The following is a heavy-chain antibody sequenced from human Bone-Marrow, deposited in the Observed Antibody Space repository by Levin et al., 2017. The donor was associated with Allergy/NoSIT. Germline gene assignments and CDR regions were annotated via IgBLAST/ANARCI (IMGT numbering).Heavy chain of an antibody. Sequence: ASVKVSCKASGYIFTGYFFHWVRQAPGQGLEWMGWINPKSGDTHYAQKFQGSVTMTRDTSIGTVYMELSRLRSDDTAVYYCSRDKYPLGYCNNTTCYAGGGADYWGQGTWSSSLQ. J-gene: IGHJ4*02. V-gene: IGHV1-2*02. D-gene: IGHD2-2*01. CDR1: GYIFTGYF. CDR3: SRDKYPLGYCNNTTCYAGGGADY. CDR2: INPKSGDT.